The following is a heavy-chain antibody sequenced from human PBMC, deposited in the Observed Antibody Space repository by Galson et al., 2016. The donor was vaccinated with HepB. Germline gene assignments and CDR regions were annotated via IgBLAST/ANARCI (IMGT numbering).Heavy chain of an antibody. CDR2: VNPSNGRT. CDR1: GYTFTSYY. V-gene: IGHV1-46*01. Sequence: VKVSCKASGYTFTSYYLHWVRQAPGQGLEWMGMVNPSNGRTKYAQKFQDRISMTRDTPTSRVHMELRTLRSDDTAMYYCARGGSTYYNYYYYYMDVWGKGTTVTVSS. D-gene: IGHD4-11*01. J-gene: IGHJ6*03. CDR3: ARGGSTYYNYYYYYMDV.